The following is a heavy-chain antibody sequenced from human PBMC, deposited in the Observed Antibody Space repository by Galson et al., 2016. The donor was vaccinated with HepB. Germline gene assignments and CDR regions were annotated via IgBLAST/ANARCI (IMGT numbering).Heavy chain of an antibody. CDR1: GFTFSSYG. D-gene: IGHD5-12*01. CDR3: ARDLGGYGGY. CDR2: IWYDGSSK. Sequence: SLRLSCAASGFTFSSYGMHWVRQAPGKGLEWAAVIWYDGSSKYYADSVRGRFTISRDNTKNTLFLQMNSLRAEDTAVYYCARDLGGYGGYWGQGTLVTVSS. V-gene: IGHV3-33*01. J-gene: IGHJ4*02.